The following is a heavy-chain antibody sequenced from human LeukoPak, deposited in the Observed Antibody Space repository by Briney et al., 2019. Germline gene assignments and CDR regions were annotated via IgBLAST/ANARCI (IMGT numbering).Heavy chain of an antibody. Sequence: GGSLRLSCAASGFTFRSYWMHWVRQAPGKGLVWVSRINSDGSTTNYADYVKGRFSISRDNANNTLYLQMNSLRAEDTAVYYCVRDGGDFGDFIDYWGQGTLVTVSS. V-gene: IGHV3-74*01. CDR2: INSDGSTT. D-gene: IGHD4-17*01. CDR1: GFTFRSYW. CDR3: VRDGGDFGDFIDY. J-gene: IGHJ4*02.